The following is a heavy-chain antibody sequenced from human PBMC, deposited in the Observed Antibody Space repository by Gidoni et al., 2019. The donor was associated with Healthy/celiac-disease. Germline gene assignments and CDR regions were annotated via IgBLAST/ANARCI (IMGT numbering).Heavy chain of an antibody. J-gene: IGHJ4*02. CDR2: INHSGST. V-gene: IGHV4-34*01. CDR3: ARVIAAAGQNYFDY. D-gene: IGHD6-13*01. Sequence: QVQLQQWGAGLLKPSETLSLTCAVYGGSFSGYYWSWIRQPPGKGLEWLGEINHSGSTNYYPSLKSRVTISVDTSKNQFSLKLNSVTAADTAVYYCARVIAAAGQNYFDYWGQGTLVTVSS. CDR1: GGSFSGYY.